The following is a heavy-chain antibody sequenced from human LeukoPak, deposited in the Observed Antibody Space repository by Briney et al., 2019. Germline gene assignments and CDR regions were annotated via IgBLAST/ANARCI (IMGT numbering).Heavy chain of an antibody. CDR2: ISTTIGGT. Sequence: GGSLKVSCKASGYTFTGYYMHWVRQAPGQGLEWMGWISTTIGGTNYAQKFQGRVTMTRDTSISTAYMELSRLRSDDTAVYYCARVLLWFGELLLLDDAFDIWGQGTMVTVSS. D-gene: IGHD3-10*01. J-gene: IGHJ3*02. CDR3: ARVLLWFGELLLLDDAFDI. CDR1: GYTFTGYY. V-gene: IGHV1-2*02.